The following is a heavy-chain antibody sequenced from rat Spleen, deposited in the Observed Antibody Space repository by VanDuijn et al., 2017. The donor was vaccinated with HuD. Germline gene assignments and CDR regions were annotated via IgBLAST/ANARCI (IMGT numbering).Heavy chain of an antibody. Sequence: EVQLVESGGGLVQPGRSLKLSCAASGFTFSDYYMAWVRQAPTKGLEWVATISYDGSSTYYRDSVKGRFTISRDNAKSTLYLQMDSLRSEDTATYYCARQIAGDYWGQGVMVTVSS. CDR1: GFTFSDYY. V-gene: IGHV5-7*01. D-gene: IGHD1-2*01. CDR2: ISYDGSST. CDR3: ARQIAGDY. J-gene: IGHJ2*01.